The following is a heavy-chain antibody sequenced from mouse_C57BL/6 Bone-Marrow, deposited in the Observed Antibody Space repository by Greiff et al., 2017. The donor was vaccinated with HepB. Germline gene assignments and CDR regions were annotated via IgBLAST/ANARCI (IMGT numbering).Heavy chain of an antibody. J-gene: IGHJ3*01. CDR2: ISSGGSYT. D-gene: IGHD2-1*01. CDR3: ARQGLLSRFAY. V-gene: IGHV5-6*01. CDR1: GFTFSSYG. Sequence: EVQRVESGGDLVKPGGSLKLSCAASGFTFSSYGMSWVRQTPDKRLEWVATISSGGSYTYYPDSVKGRFTISRDNAKNTLYLQMSSLKSEDTAMYYCARQGLLSRFAYWGQGTLVTVSA.